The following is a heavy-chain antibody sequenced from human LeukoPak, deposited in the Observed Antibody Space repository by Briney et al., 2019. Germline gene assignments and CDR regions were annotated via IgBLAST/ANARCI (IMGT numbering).Heavy chain of an antibody. CDR3: TSLLRGAYYYDSSGYYD. CDR2: IIPIFGTA. V-gene: IGHV1-69*05. Sequence: STVKVSCKASGGTFSSYAISWVRQAPGQGLEWMGRIIPIFGTANYAQKFQGRVTITTDESTSTAYMELSSLRSEDTAVYYCTSLLRGAYYYDSSGYYDWGQGTLVTVSS. J-gene: IGHJ4*02. D-gene: IGHD3-22*01. CDR1: GGTFSSYA.